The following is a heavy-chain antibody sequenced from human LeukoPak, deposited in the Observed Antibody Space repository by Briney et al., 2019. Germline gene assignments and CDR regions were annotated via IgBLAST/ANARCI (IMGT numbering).Heavy chain of an antibody. Sequence: SETLSLTCTVSGGSISSSSYYWGWIRQPPGKGLEWIGSIYYSGSTYYNPSLKSRVTISVDTSKNQFSLKLSSVTAADTAVYYCARRREVLRFLEWLPIREGFDPWGQGTLVTVSS. CDR1: GGSISSSSYY. CDR3: ARRREVLRFLEWLPIREGFDP. J-gene: IGHJ5*02. D-gene: IGHD3-3*01. V-gene: IGHV4-39*07. CDR2: IYYSGST.